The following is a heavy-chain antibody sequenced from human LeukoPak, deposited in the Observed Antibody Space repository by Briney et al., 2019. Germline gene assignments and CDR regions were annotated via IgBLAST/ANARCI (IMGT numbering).Heavy chain of an antibody. D-gene: IGHD1-7*01. V-gene: IGHV4-4*09. CDR1: GGSISSYY. CDR2: IYTSAST. Sequence: PSETLSLTCTVSGGSISSYYWSWISQPQGKGLQWIGYIYTSASTNYNPSLKSRVTISVDTSKNQFSLKLSSVTAADTAVYYCARGPRYNWNYSYYMDVWGKGTTVTVSS. CDR3: ARGPRYNWNYSYYMDV. J-gene: IGHJ6*03.